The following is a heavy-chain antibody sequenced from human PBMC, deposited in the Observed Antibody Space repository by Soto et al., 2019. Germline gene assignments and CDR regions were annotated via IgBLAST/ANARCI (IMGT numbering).Heavy chain of an antibody. CDR2: IYSGGNP. V-gene: IGHV4-39*01. CDR1: GDSISGTSDY. D-gene: IGHD2-21*01. CDR3: ARGGHIVTFTPLRRYFDP. J-gene: IGHJ4*02. Sequence: QVLLQESGPELVKASETLSLTCFVSGDSISGTSDYWGWIRQSPGKGLEWIGNIYSGGNPYYNPSLKSRVTMSVDASKNQFALKLTSVTAADTAVYYCARGGHIVTFTPLRRYFDPWGQGILVTVSS.